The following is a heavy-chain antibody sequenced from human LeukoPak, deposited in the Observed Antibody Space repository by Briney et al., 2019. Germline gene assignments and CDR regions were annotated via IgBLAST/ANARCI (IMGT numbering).Heavy chain of an antibody. J-gene: IGHJ6*03. V-gene: IGHV4-59*01. CDR1: GGSISSYY. CDR3: ARFPGSAEYRHYYYMDV. D-gene: IGHD2-15*01. CDR2: IYHSGST. Sequence: SETLSLTCTVSGGSISSYYWSWIRQPPGKGLEWIGYIYHSGSTNYNPSLKSRVTISVDTSKNQFSLKLSSVTAADTAVYYCARFPGSAEYRHYYYMDVWGKGTTVTVSS.